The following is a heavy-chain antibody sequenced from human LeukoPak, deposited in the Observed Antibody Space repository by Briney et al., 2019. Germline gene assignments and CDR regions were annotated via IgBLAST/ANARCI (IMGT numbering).Heavy chain of an antibody. J-gene: IGHJ6*02. CDR1: GGSISSSSYY. D-gene: IGHD6-19*01. CDR2: IYYSGST. Sequence: KASETLSLTCTVSGGSISSSSYYWGWIRQPPGKGLEWIGYIYYSGSTNYNPSLKSRVTISVDTSKNQFSLKLSSVTAADTAVYYCARHLPYSSGWYYDYYYGMDVWGQGTTVTVSS. CDR3: ARHLPYSSGWYYDYYYGMDV. V-gene: IGHV4-61*05.